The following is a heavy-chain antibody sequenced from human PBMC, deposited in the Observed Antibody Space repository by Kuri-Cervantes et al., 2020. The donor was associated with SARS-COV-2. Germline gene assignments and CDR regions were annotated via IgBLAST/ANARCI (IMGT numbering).Heavy chain of an antibody. D-gene: IGHD1-26*01. CDR2: FDPEDGET. Sequence: ASVKVSCKVSGYTLTELSMHWVRQAPGKGLEWMGGFDPEDGETIYAQKFQGRVTMTEDTSTDTAYMELSSLRSDDTAVYYCARSELLNDAFDIWGQGTMVTVSS. V-gene: IGHV1-24*01. J-gene: IGHJ3*02. CDR3: ARSELLNDAFDI. CDR1: GYTLTELS.